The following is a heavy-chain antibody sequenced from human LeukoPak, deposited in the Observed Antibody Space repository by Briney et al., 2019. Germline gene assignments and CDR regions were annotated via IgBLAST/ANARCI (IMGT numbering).Heavy chain of an antibody. Sequence: ASVKVSCKASGYTFTNYYMHWVRQAPGQGLEWMGWINPNSGGTNYAQKFQGRVTMTRDTSISTAYMELSRLRSDDTAVYYCAKAAVVVPAAIDHYYYYYYMDVWGKGTTVTVSS. D-gene: IGHD2-2*01. CDR2: INPNSGGT. CDR1: GYTFTNYY. J-gene: IGHJ6*03. CDR3: AKAAVVVPAAIDHYYYYYYMDV. V-gene: IGHV1-2*02.